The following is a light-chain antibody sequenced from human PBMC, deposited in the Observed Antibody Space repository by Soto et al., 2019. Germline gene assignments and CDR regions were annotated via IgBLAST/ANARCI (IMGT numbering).Light chain of an antibody. V-gene: IGLV1-40*01. CDR1: SSNIGAGYD. CDR3: QSYDSSLSGYV. J-gene: IGLJ1*01. Sequence: QSVLTQPPSVSGAPGQRVTISCTGSSSNIGAGYDVHWYQQLPGTAPKLLIYGISNRPSGVPDRFSGSKSGTSASLAITGLQAEDEADYYCQSYDSSLSGYVFGTGTKVTV. CDR2: GIS.